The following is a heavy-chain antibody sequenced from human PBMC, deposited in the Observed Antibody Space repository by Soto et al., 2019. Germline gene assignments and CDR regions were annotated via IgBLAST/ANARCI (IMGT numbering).Heavy chain of an antibody. CDR3: ARGRFLEWLLDWFDP. Sequence: SVTLSLTCTVAGGTLSSGCCYWSWIRQHPGKGLEWIGYIYYSGSTYYNPSLKSRVTISVDTSKNQFSLKLSSVTAADTAVYYCARGRFLEWLLDWFDPWGQGTLVTVSS. CDR1: GGTLSSGCCY. D-gene: IGHD3-3*01. V-gene: IGHV4-31*03. J-gene: IGHJ5*02. CDR2: IYYSGST.